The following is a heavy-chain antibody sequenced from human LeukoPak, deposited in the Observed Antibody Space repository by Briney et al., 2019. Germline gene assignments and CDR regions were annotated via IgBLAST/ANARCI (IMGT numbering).Heavy chain of an antibody. V-gene: IGHV1-18*01. CDR2: ISAYNGHT. Sequence: GASVKVSCKASGYSFTSFGISWVRQAPGQGLEWMGWISAYNGHTKSAEKLQGRVTMTTDTSTNTAYMELTSLRSDDTAVYYCARDQVVGATARTFDYWGQGTLVTVSS. J-gene: IGHJ4*02. D-gene: IGHD1-26*01. CDR1: GYSFTSFG. CDR3: ARDQVVGATARTFDY.